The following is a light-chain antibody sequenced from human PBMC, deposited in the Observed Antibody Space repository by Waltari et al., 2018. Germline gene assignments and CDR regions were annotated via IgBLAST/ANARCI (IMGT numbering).Light chain of an antibody. CDR1: KLGDKY. J-gene: IGLJ2*01. V-gene: IGLV3-1*01. CDR3: QAWDSSVV. Sequence: SYELTQPPSVSVSPGQTASITCSGDKLGDKYACWYQQRPGQSPVLVISQDTKRPSGIPDRFSGSNAGNTATLTISGTQAMDEADYCCQAWDSSVVFGGGTKLTVL. CDR2: QDT.